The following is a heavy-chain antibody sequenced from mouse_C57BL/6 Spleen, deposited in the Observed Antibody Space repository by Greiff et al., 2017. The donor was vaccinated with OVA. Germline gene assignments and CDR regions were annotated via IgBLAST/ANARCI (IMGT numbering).Heavy chain of an antibody. J-gene: IGHJ2*01. CDR2: ISSGGSYT. Sequence: EVQLVESGGDLVKPGGSLKLSCAASGFTFSSYGMSWVRQTPDKRLEWVATISSGGSYTYYPDSVKGRFTISRDNAKNTLYLQMSSLKSEDTAMYYCARQGITTVVFDYWGQGTTLTVSS. CDR1: GFTFSSYG. V-gene: IGHV5-6*01. D-gene: IGHD1-1*01. CDR3: ARQGITTVVFDY.